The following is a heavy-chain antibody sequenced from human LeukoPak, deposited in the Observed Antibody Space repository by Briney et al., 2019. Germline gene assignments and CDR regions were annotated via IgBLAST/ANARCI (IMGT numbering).Heavy chain of an antibody. CDR3: ARDGSADYYDSSGYPYEFDP. J-gene: IGHJ5*02. CDR1: GYTFTGYY. CDR2: INPNSGGT. Sequence: ASVKVSCKASGYTFTGYYMHWVRQAPGQGLEWMGWINPNSGGTNYAQKFQGRVTMTRDTSISTAYMELRSLRSDDTAVYYCARDGSADYYDSSGYPYEFDPWGQGTLVTVSS. V-gene: IGHV1-2*02. D-gene: IGHD3-22*01.